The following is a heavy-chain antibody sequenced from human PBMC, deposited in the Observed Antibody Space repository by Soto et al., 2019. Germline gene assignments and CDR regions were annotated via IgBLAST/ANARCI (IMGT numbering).Heavy chain of an antibody. CDR2: ISACSGNT. J-gene: IGHJ6*02. V-gene: IGHV1-18*01. D-gene: IGHD3-22*01. CDR1: GYTFTSYG. Sequence: GASVKVSCKASGYTFTSYGISWVRQAPGQGLEWMGWISACSGNTNYAQKFQERVTITRDMSTSTAYMELSSLRSEDTAVYYCAAGPMSPNYYDSSGYYTKHYYYGMDVWGQGTTVTVSS. CDR3: AAGPMSPNYYDSSGYYTKHYYYGMDV.